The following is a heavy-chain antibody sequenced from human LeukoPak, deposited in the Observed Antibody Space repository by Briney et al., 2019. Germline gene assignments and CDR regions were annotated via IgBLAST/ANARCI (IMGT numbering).Heavy chain of an antibody. J-gene: IGHJ4*02. CDR2: IYGGGST. CDR3: ARGEGMTMPKSLDY. Sequence: GGSLRLSCAASGFTVSGNYMSWVRQAPGKGLEWVSVIYGGGSTYYADSVKGRFTISRDNSKNTLYLQMKSLRAEDTAVYYCARGEGMTMPKSLDYWGQGTLVTVSS. V-gene: IGHV3-53*01. CDR1: GFTVSGNY. D-gene: IGHD4/OR15-4a*01.